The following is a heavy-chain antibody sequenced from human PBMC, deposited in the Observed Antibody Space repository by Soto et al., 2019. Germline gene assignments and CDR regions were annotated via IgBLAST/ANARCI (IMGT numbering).Heavy chain of an antibody. V-gene: IGHV3-23*01. J-gene: IGHJ4*02. CDR2: ITGSGDYT. CDR3: AKAMYFDSTGYLYYFDY. CDR1: GFTFSNYA. D-gene: IGHD3-22*01. Sequence: EVQLLESGGGLAQPGASLRLSCAASGFTFSNYAMSWVRQAPGKGLEWVSSITGSGDYTYYADSVKGRFTISRDNSKNTLYLQMHSLIAGDTAVYYCAKAMYFDSTGYLYYFDYWGQGTLITVSS.